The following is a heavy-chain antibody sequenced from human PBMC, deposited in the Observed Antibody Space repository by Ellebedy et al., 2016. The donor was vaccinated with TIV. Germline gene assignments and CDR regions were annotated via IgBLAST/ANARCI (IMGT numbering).Heavy chain of an antibody. CDR1: GFTFSSYA. D-gene: IGHD6-13*01. J-gene: IGHJ3*02. V-gene: IGHV3-49*04. CDR2: IRSKAYGGTT. Sequence: PGGSLRLSCAASGFTFSSYAMHWVRQAPGKGLEWVGFIRSKAYGGTTEYAASVKGRFTISRDDSKSIAYLQMNSLKTEDTAVYYCTRPYSSSWYIAAFDIWGQGTMVTVSS. CDR3: TRPYSSSWYIAAFDI.